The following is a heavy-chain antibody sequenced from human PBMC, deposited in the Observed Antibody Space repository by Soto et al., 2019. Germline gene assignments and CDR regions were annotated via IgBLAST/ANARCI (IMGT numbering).Heavy chain of an antibody. CDR1: GFTFSSYA. J-gene: IGHJ4*02. V-gene: IGHV3-23*01. CDR2: ISGSGGST. D-gene: IGHD3-3*01. CDR3: AASRYYDFWSGYYTGFDY. Sequence: PGGSLRLSCAASGFTFSSYAMSWVRQAPGKGLEWVSAISGSGGSTYYADSVKGRFTISRDNSKNTLYLQMNSLRAEDTAVYYCAASRYYDFWSGYYTGFDYWGKGTLVTVSS.